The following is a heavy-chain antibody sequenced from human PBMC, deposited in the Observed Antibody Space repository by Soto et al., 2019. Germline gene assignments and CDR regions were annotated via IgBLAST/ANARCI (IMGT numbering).Heavy chain of an antibody. V-gene: IGHV4-59*08. D-gene: IGHD6-13*01. J-gene: IGHJ4*02. CDR2: IYYSGST. CDR1: SGSMSSYH. CDR3: ARGSTGYSSSWYTY. Sequence: PSQALSLTCTVSSGSMSSYHCRWIRQPPGKGLEWIGYIYYSGSTNYNPSLKSRVTISVDTSKNQFSLKLSSVTAADTAVYFCARGSTGYSSSWYTYWAQGTLVTVS.